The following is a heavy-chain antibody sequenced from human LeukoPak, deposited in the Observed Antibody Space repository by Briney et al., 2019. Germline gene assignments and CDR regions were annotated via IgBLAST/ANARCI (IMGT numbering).Heavy chain of an antibody. CDR2: ISWNGRSI. V-gene: IGHV3-9*01. CDR3: AKAYGSGSLGDGFDI. D-gene: IGHD3-10*01. CDR1: GFTFDDYA. Sequence: SLRLSCAASGFTFDDYAMHWIRQAPGRGLEWVSGISWNGRSIGYADSVEGRFTISRDNAKNSLYLQMNSLRAEDTALYYCAKAYGSGSLGDGFDIWGQGTMVTVSS. J-gene: IGHJ3*02.